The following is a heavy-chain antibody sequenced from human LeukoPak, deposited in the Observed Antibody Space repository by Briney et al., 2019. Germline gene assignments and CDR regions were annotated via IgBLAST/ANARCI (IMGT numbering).Heavy chain of an antibody. V-gene: IGHV4-30-4*08. CDR1: GGSISSGDYY. Sequence: SETLSLTCTVSGGSISSGDYYWSWIRQPPGKGLEWIGYIYHSGSTYYNPSLKSRVTISVDTSKNQFSLKLSSVTAADTAVYYCARVTYYYDSSAQLWGQGTLVTVSS. CDR2: IYHSGST. D-gene: IGHD3-22*01. CDR3: ARVTYYYDSSAQL. J-gene: IGHJ4*02.